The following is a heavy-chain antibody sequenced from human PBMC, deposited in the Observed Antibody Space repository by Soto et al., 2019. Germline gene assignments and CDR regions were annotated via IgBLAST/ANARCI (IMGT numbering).Heavy chain of an antibody. J-gene: IGHJ4*02. D-gene: IGHD3-3*01. CDR1: GFSFGDYW. CDR2: MKKDGSEK. V-gene: IGHV3-7*03. Sequence: VGSLRLSGAASGFSFGDYWMSWVRQAPGKGLEWVAHMKKDGSEKYYVDSVKGRFTVSRDNTKSSLYLQMSSLRAEDTAVYYCAKLGSGYYTGLYFDYWGQGTLVTVSS. CDR3: AKLGSGYYTGLYFDY.